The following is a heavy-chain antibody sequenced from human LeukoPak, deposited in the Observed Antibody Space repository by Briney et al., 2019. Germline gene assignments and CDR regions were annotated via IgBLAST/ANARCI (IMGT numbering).Heavy chain of an antibody. CDR3: TKAPIVSCSGAFCYPFDS. D-gene: IGHD2-15*01. Sequence: QPGGSLRLSCAASGFTFSSYEMNWVRQAPGKGLEWVSYISSSGSTIYHADSVKGRFTISRDNSKNTLFLQMNSLRAEDTAIYYCTKAPIVSCSGAFCYPFDSWGQGTLVTVSS. CDR2: ISSSGSTI. J-gene: IGHJ4*02. CDR1: GFTFSSYE. V-gene: IGHV3-48*03.